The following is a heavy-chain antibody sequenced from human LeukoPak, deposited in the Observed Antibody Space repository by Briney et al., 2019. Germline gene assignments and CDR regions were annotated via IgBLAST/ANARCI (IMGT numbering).Heavy chain of an antibody. D-gene: IGHD4-17*01. CDR3: ARERFDYGDSVLDY. CDR2: IYYSGST. J-gene: IGHJ4*02. V-gene: IGHV4-30-4*01. Sequence: PSETLSLTCTVSGGSISSGDYYWSWIRQPPGKGLEWIGYIYYSGSTYYNPSLKSRVTISVDTSKNQFSLKLSSVTAADTAVYYCARERFDYGDSVLDYWGQGTLVTVSS. CDR1: GGSISSGDYY.